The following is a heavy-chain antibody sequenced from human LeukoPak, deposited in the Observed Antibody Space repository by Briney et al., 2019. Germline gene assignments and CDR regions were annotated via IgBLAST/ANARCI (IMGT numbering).Heavy chain of an antibody. V-gene: IGHV1-8*01. CDR3: ARTCSSTSCYTYYYYYMDV. J-gene: IGHJ6*03. D-gene: IGHD2-2*02. Sequence: ASVKVSCKASGYTFTSYDINWVRQATGQGLEWMGWMNPNSGNTGYAQKFQGRVTMTRNTSISTAYMELSSLRSEDTAVYYCARTCSSTSCYTYYYYYMDVWGQGTMVTVSS. CDR2: MNPNSGNT. CDR1: GYTFTSYD.